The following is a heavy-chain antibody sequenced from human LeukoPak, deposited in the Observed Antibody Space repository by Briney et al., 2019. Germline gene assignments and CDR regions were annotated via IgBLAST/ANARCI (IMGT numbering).Heavy chain of an antibody. V-gene: IGHV4-38-2*01. J-gene: IGHJ5*02. CDR1: GYSISSGYY. CDR2: IYHSGST. D-gene: IGHD2-15*01. Sequence: SETLSLTCAVSGYSISSGYYCGWIRQPPGKGLEWIGSIYHSGSTYYNPSLKSRVTISVDTSKNQFSLKLSSVTAADTAVYYCARHEVVVAATQGWFDPWGQGTLVTVSS. CDR3: ARHEVVVAATQGWFDP.